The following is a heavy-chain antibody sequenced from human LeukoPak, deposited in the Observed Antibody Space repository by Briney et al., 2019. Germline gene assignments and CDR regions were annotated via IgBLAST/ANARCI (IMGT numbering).Heavy chain of an antibody. CDR1: GFTFSSYS. CDR3: ARDPAYCGGDCYPSFDY. V-gene: IGHV3-21*01. CDR2: ISSSSSYI. J-gene: IGHJ4*02. D-gene: IGHD2-21*02. Sequence: GGSLRLSCAASGFTFSSYSMNWVRQASGKGLEWVSSISSSSSYIYYADSVKGRFTISRDNAKNSLYLQMNSLRAEDTAVYYCARDPAYCGGDCYPSFDYWGQGTLVTVSS.